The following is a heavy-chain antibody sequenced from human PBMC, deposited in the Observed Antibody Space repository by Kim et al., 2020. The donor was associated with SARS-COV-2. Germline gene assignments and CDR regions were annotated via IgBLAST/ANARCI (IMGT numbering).Heavy chain of an antibody. V-gene: IGHV4-61*02. CDR1: GGSISSGSYY. J-gene: IGHJ3*02. CDR2: IYTSGSN. D-gene: IGHD1-26*01. CDR3: ARGGHAGATTAFEI. Sequence: SETLSLTCTVSGGSISSGSYYWNWMRQPAGKGLEWIGRIYTSGSNNYNPALKSRVTISIDTSMDQFSLNLSRVTAAATAVYYCARGGHAGATTAFEIWGEERAVTVSP.